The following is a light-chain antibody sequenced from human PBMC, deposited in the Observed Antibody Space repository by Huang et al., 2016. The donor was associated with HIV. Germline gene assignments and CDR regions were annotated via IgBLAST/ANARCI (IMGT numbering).Light chain of an antibody. Sequence: DIVMTQSPDSLAVSLGETATIHCKSSQSLFSSSNNKNDLAWYQQKPGQPPKLRIYWASPWESGVPDRFSGSGSGTDFTRTINSLQAEDVAVYYCQQHYTTLVTFGPGTRVNIK. J-gene: IGKJ3*01. CDR3: QQHYTTLVT. V-gene: IGKV4-1*01. CDR1: QSLFSSSNNKND. CDR2: WAS.